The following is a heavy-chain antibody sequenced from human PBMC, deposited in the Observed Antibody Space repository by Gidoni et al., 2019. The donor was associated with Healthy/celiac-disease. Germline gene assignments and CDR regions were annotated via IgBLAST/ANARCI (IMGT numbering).Heavy chain of an antibody. J-gene: IGHJ4*02. V-gene: IGHV4-38-2*02. D-gene: IGHD3-22*01. CDR2: IYHSGST. Sequence: IRQPPGKGLEWIGSIYHSGSTYYNPSLKSRVTISVDTSKNQFSLKLSSVTAADTAVYYCAREDYYDSSGRGDYWGQGTLVTVSS. CDR3: AREDYYDSSGRGDY.